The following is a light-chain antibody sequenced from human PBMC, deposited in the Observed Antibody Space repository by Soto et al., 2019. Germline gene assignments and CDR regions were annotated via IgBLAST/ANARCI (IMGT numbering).Light chain of an antibody. CDR1: QTISSW. J-gene: IGKJ1*01. CDR3: HHYNSYSEA. CDR2: KAS. V-gene: IGKV1-5*03. Sequence: DIQMTQSPSTLSGSVGDRVTITCRASQTISSWLAWYQQKPGKAPKLLIYKASTLKSGVPSRFSGSGSGTEFTLTISSLQPDDVATYYCHHYNSYSEAFGQGTKVDIK.